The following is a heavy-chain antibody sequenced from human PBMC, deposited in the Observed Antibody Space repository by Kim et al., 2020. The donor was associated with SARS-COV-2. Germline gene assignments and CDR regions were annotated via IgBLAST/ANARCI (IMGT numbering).Heavy chain of an antibody. J-gene: IGHJ4*02. Sequence: YAAPVKGRFTISRDDSKNTLYLQMNNLKTEDTAVYYCTTEAQQLVPDTYWGQGTLVTVSS. CDR3: TTEAQQLVPDTY. D-gene: IGHD6-6*01. V-gene: IGHV3-15*01.